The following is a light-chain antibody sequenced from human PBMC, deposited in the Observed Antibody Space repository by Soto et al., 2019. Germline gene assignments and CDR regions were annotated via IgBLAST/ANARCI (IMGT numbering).Light chain of an antibody. CDR3: QQYHSFSFT. J-gene: IGKJ2*01. V-gene: IGKV1-5*01. Sequence: DIQMTHSPSSLSASVGDRVTITCRASQSITYWLSWYQQKPGRAPKLLIYDVFNLQSGVPSRFSGSGSGTEFTLTISSLQPDDSATYYCQQYHSFSFTFGQGTKLAIK. CDR1: QSITYW. CDR2: DVF.